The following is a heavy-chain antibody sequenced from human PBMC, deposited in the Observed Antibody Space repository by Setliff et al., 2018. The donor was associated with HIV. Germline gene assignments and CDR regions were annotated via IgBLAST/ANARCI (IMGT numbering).Heavy chain of an antibody. CDR2: MYYSGST. CDR1: GGSISSSSYY. J-gene: IGHJ4*02. V-gene: IGHV4-39*07. Sequence: LSLTCTVSGGSISSSSYYWGWVRQPPGKGLEWIGSMYYSGSTYYTPSLKSRITISLDTSKNQFSLRMRSVTAADTAVYYCARVFVDTAVLRVLEYYFDSWGQGTLVTVSS. D-gene: IGHD5-18*01. CDR3: ARVFVDTAVLRVLEYYFDS.